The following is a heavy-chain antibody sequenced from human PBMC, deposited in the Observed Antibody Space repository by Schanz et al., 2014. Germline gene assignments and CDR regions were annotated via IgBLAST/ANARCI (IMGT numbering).Heavy chain of an antibody. Sequence: SGFTISSYAMHWVRQAPGKGREWVALISNDGSIKSYADSVEGRFTISRDNSRNTLYLQMNSLRTEDKAVYYCARDSGYCSGGSCLSFVYWSQGILDTASS. J-gene: IGHJ4*02. V-gene: IGHV3-30-3*01. CDR3: ARDSGYCSGGSCLSFVY. D-gene: IGHD2-15*01. CDR2: ISNDGSIK. CDR1: GFTISSYA.